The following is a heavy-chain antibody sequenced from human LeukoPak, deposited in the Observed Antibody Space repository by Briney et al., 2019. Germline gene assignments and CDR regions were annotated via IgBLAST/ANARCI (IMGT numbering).Heavy chain of an antibody. CDR3: ASGDPQGGTWHLDY. Sequence: GGSLRLSCAASGFTFSSYAMSWVRQPPGKGLEWVSAIGGTNGRTYYADSVKGRFTISRDNSKNTLYLQMNSLRAEDTAVYYCASGDPQGGTWHLDYWGQGTLVTVSS. D-gene: IGHD7-27*01. CDR2: IGGTNGRT. CDR1: GFTFSSYA. J-gene: IGHJ4*02. V-gene: IGHV3-23*01.